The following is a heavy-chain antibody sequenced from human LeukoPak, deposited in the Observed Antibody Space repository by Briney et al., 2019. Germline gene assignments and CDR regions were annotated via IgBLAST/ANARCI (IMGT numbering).Heavy chain of an antibody. D-gene: IGHD4-17*01. CDR3: ARDPGTVTNIRGFDY. J-gene: IGHJ4*02. V-gene: IGHV4-38-2*02. CDR2: IYHSGST. Sequence: PSETPSLTCTVSGYSISSGYYWGWIRQPPEKGLEWIGSIYHSGSTYYNPSLKSRVTISVDTSKNQFSLKLSSVTAADTAVYYCARDPGTVTNIRGFDYWGQGTLVTVSS. CDR1: GYSISSGYY.